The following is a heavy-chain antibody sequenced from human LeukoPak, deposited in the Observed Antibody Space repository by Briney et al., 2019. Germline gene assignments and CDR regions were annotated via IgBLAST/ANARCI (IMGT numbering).Heavy chain of an antibody. Sequence: SETLSLTCTVSGYSISSGYYWGWIRQPPGKGLEWIGSGSTYYNPSLKSRVTISVDTSKNQFSLKLSSVTAADTAVYFCARETAERYRGSYFDYWGQGTLVTVSS. CDR1: GYSISSGYY. CDR2: SGST. CDR3: ARETAERYRGSYFDY. D-gene: IGHD1-26*01. J-gene: IGHJ4*02. V-gene: IGHV4-38-2*02.